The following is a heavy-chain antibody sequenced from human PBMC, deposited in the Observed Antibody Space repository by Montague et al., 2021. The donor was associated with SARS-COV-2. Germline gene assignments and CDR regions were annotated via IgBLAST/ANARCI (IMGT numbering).Heavy chain of an antibody. J-gene: IGHJ4*02. V-gene: IGHV3-23*01. CDR3: ARGGYLQSIDY. Sequence: SLSLSCAASGFTFSPYVMSWVRQAQGGGLEWVAGITSYGGGTYYAGSVRGRFTISRDNSNKTLFLQMNSLRVDDTAVYYCARGGYLQSIDYWGPGILVTVSS. CDR2: ITSYGGGT. D-gene: IGHD3-10*01. CDR1: GFTFSPYV.